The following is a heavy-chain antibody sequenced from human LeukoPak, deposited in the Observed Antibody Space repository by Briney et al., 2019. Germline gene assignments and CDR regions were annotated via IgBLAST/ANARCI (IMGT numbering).Heavy chain of an antibody. V-gene: IGHV4-59*01. J-gene: IGHJ6*02. CDR3: ARGYYYALDV. Sequence: PSETLSLTCTASGASISYTYWNWIRPPPGEGLEWIGYIYYTGNTNYNPSLKSRLSISVDTSNNQFSLKLSSVTAVDTAVYYGARGYYYALDVWGQGNTVTVSS. CDR2: IYYTGNT. CDR1: GASISYTY.